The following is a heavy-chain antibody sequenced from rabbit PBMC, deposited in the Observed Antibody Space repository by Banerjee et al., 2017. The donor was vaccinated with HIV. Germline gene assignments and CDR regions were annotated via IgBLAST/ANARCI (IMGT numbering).Heavy chain of an antibody. Sequence: QSLEESGGDLVKPGASLTLTCTASGFSFSSSYYMYWVRQAPGKGLEWIACIYTDSSGSTWYASWAKGRFTISKTSSTTVTLQMTSLTAADTATYFCARGNSNSGYYFNLWGQGTLVTVS. D-gene: IGHD1-1*01. CDR3: ARGNSNSGYYFNL. CDR2: IYTDSSGST. J-gene: IGHJ4*01. V-gene: IGHV1S40*01. CDR1: GFSFSSSYY.